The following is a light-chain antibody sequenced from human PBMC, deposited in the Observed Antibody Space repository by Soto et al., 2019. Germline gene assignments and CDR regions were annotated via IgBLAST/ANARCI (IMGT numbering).Light chain of an antibody. J-gene: IGKJ1*01. V-gene: IGKV1-5*01. CDR1: QSIGVW. CDR2: YAS. CDR3: QPYNFYRT. Sequence: SPCTLRASVGERGNITCRASQSIGVWLAWYQQQPGRAPRRHIYYASTSESCVPSKFSGSGSGTEFILAIRSRHPDYLATSHCQPYNFYRTYGLGTKVDIK.